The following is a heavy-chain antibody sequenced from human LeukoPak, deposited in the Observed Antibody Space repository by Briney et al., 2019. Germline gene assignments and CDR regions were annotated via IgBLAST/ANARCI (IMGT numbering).Heavy chain of an antibody. CDR2: IWHDGRSI. CDR1: GFSFSTHG. J-gene: IGHJ4*02. V-gene: IGHV3-33*01. D-gene: IGHD6-19*01. CDR3: SRGSGWLSVY. Sequence: PGKSLRLSCVASGFSFSTHGMHWVRQAPGKGLEWVAVIWHDGRSIYNEDSVKGRFTISRDTSENTVYLQMNSLTTEDTAVYYCSRGSGWLSVYWGQGTLVTVSS.